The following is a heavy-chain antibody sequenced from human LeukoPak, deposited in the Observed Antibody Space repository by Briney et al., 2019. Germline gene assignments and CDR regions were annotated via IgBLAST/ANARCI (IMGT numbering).Heavy chain of an antibody. Sequence: QPGGSLRLSCAASGFTFSNYAMSWVRQAPGEGLEWVSTTSGSGGSTYYADSVKGRFTISRDNSNNTLYLQLDSLRDEDTAVYYCARDPTLWGQGTLVTVSS. V-gene: IGHV3-23*01. CDR2: TSGSGGST. CDR1: GFTFSNYA. J-gene: IGHJ4*02. CDR3: ARDPTL.